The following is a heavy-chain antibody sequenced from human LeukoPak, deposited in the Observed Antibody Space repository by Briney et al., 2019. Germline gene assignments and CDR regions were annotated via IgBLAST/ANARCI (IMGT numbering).Heavy chain of an antibody. CDR2: ISWNSGSI. J-gene: IGHJ4*02. CDR3: AKDRGGYPSLDFDY. D-gene: IGHD2-15*01. V-gene: IGHV3-9*01. Sequence: GESLRLSCAASGFTFDDYAMHWVRQAPGKGLEWVSGISWNSGSIGYADSVKGRFTISRDNAKNSLYLQMNSLRAEDTALYYCAKDRGGYPSLDFDYWGQGTLVTVSS. CDR1: GFTFDDYA.